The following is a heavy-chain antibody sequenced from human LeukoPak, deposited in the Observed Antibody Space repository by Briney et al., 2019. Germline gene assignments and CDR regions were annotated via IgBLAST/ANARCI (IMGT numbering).Heavy chain of an antibody. D-gene: IGHD4-17*01. CDR2: IRYDESNK. Sequence: GGSLRLSCAASGFTFSSYGMHWVRQAPGKGLEWVTFIRYDESNKYYADSVKGRFTISRDNAKNSLYLQMNSLRAEDTAVYYCAKNRYGDYASDYWGQGTLVTVSS. V-gene: IGHV3-30*02. J-gene: IGHJ4*02. CDR3: AKNRYGDYASDY. CDR1: GFTFSSYG.